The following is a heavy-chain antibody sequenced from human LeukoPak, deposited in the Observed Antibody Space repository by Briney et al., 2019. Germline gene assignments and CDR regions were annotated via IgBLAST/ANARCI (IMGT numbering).Heavy chain of an antibody. Sequence: GGSLRLSCAASGFTFDDYGMSWVRQAPGKGLEWVSGINWNGGSTGYADSVKGRFTISRDNAKSSLYLQMNGLSAEDTAVYYCARDAHDSSGYYAPPYFDYWGQGTLVTVSS. CDR2: INWNGGST. CDR3: ARDAHDSSGYYAPPYFDY. CDR1: GFTFDDYG. V-gene: IGHV3-20*04. D-gene: IGHD3-22*01. J-gene: IGHJ4*02.